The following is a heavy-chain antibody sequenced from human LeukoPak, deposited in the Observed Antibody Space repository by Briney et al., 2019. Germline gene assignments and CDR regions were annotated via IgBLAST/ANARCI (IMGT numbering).Heavy chain of an antibody. CDR1: GYSISSGYY. V-gene: IGHV4-38-2*01. CDR3: ARQRYGDRSFDY. Sequence: SETLSLTCAVSGYSISSGYYWGWIRQPPGKGLEWIGSIYHSGSTYYNPSLKSRVTISVDTSKNRFSLKLSSVTAADTAVYYCARQRYGDRSFDYWGQGTLVTVSS. D-gene: IGHD4-17*01. J-gene: IGHJ4*02. CDR2: IYHSGST.